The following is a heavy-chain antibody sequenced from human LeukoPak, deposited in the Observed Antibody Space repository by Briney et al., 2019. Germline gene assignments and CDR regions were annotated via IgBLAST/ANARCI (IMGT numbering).Heavy chain of an antibody. V-gene: IGHV3-66*01. D-gene: IGHD6-19*01. J-gene: IGHJ5*02. CDR1: GFTVSRNY. Sequence: GGSLRLSCAASGFTVSRNYMSWVRQAPGKGLEWVSVIYSGGSIYYADSVKGRFTISRDNAKNSLYLQMNSLRAEDTALYYCARTYSSGWLNWFDPWGHGTLVTVSS. CDR3: ARTYSSGWLNWFDP. CDR2: IYSGGSI.